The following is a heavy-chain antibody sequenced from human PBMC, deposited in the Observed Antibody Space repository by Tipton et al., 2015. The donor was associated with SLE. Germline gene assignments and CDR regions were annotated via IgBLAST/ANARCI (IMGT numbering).Heavy chain of an antibody. V-gene: IGHV4-59*08. Sequence: LRLSCTVSGGSISSYYWSWIQQPPGKGLEWIGYIYYSGSTNYNPSLKSRVTISVDTSKNQFSLKRSSVTAADTAVYYCALGAAAANFDYWGQGTLVTVSS. J-gene: IGHJ4*02. CDR1: GGSISSYY. D-gene: IGHD6-13*01. CDR3: ALGAAAANFDY. CDR2: IYYSGST.